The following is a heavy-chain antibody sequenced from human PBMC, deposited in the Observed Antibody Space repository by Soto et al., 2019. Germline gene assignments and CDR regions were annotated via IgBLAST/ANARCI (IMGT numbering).Heavy chain of an antibody. V-gene: IGHV1-45*02. J-gene: IGHJ4*02. D-gene: IGHD1-26*01. CDR3: ASGGAGSGPFTWELPDH. Sequence: QMQLVQSGAEVKKTGSSVTVSCKALGNTFSYRYLHWVRQAPGQALEWMGWITPFSGDVHYAQKLQERVTLTRDRSINTAYRRMSSLRSEDTAIYFCASGGAGSGPFTWELPDHWGQGTLVTVSS. CDR1: GNTFSYRY. CDR2: ITPFSGDV.